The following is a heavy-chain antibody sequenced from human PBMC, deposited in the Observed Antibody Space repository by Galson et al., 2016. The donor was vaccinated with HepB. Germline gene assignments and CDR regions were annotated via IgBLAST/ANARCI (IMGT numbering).Heavy chain of an antibody. D-gene: IGHD2-15*01. V-gene: IGHV3-53*01. J-gene: IGHJ4*02. CDR2: IYSGGGT. CDR1: GLTVSSNY. CDR3: ARDRLTFACSGGGCYSAQDS. Sequence: SLRLSCAASGLTVSSNYMSWVRQAPGKGLEWVSVIYSGGGTYYADSVQGRFTISRDNAKNTLYLRMNSLRVEDTAVYYCARDRLTFACSGGGCYSAQDSWGQGTLVTVSS.